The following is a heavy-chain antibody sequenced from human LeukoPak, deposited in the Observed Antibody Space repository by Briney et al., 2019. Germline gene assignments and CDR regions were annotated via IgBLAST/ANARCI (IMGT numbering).Heavy chain of an antibody. CDR2: IDSSGSNI. V-gene: IGHV3-48*03. Sequence: GGSLRLTCAASGFTFSSYEMNWVRQAPGKGLEWVSYIDSSGSNIHYADSVKGRFTISRDNAKNSLYLQMNSLRAEDTAVYYCARTKEMASISYFDSWGQGTLVTVSS. D-gene: IGHD5-24*01. J-gene: IGHJ4*02. CDR3: ARTKEMASISYFDS. CDR1: GFTFSSYE.